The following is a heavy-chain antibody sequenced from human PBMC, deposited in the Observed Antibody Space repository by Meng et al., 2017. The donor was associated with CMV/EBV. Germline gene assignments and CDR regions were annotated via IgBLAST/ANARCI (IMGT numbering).Heavy chain of an antibody. V-gene: IGHV3-43*01. Sequence: GGSLRLSCAASGFTFDDYTMHWVRQAPGKGLEWVSLISWDGGSTYYADSVKGRFTISRDNSKNSLYLQMNSLRTEDTAVYYCASSAYDFWSGYGWFDPWGQGTLVTVSS. CDR1: GFTFDDYT. CDR2: ISWDGGST. J-gene: IGHJ5*02. CDR3: ASSAYDFWSGYGWFDP. D-gene: IGHD3-3*01.